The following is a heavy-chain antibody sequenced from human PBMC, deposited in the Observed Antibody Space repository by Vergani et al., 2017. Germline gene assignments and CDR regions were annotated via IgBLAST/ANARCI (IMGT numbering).Heavy chain of an antibody. CDR2: ISNSGNTI. CDR1: GFSFSDHY. V-gene: IGHV3-11*01. Sequence: QVQLVESGGGLVKPGGSLRLSCAASGFSFSDHYMTWIRQAPGKGLEWVSYISNSGNTIEYADSVKGRCSISRDNAKSSLFLQMDSLRAEDTAVYYCARDHRDYNNYPGTFDIGGQGSMVTVSS. J-gene: IGHJ3*02. CDR3: ARDHRDYNNYPGTFDI. D-gene: IGHD5-24*01.